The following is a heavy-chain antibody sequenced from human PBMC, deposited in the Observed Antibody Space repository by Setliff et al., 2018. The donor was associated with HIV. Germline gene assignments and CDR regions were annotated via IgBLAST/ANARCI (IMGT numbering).Heavy chain of an antibody. CDR1: GGSFSGYY. Sequence: PSETLSLTCAVYGGSFSGYYWSWIRQPPEKGLEWIGEINRSGSTNYNPSLKSRVNISVDTSKNQFSLKLTSVTAADTAVYYCARSNYDSSFDYWGQGTLVTVSS. CDR2: INRSGST. J-gene: IGHJ4*02. CDR3: ARSNYDSSFDY. D-gene: IGHD3-22*01. V-gene: IGHV4-34*01.